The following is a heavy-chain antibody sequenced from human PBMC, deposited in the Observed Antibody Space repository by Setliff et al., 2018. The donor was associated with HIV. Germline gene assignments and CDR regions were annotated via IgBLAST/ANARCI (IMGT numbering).Heavy chain of an antibody. J-gene: IGHJ4*02. Sequence: GGSLRLSCAASGFTFSTYSMHWVRQAPGKGLEWVSSIDSSSTFIYYADSVKGRFTISRDNSKNTLYLQMNSLRAEDTAVYYCARDLPTFSGWLYWGQGTLVTVSS. V-gene: IGHV3-21*01. CDR1: GFTFSTYS. CDR3: ARDLPTFSGWLY. D-gene: IGHD6-19*01. CDR2: IDSSSTFI.